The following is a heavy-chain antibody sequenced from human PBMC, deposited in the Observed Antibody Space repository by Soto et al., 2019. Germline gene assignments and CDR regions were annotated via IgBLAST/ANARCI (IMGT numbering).Heavy chain of an antibody. CDR1: GFTFSTYA. Sequence: EVQLLESGGGLVQPGGSLRLSCAASGFTFSTYAMNWVRQAPGKGLEWVSTISGSGGSTYYADSVKGRFTISRDNSKNTLYLQMNSLRAEDTALYYCAKGWSDYNDYWGQGMLVTVSP. CDR2: ISGSGGST. CDR3: AKGWSDYNDY. J-gene: IGHJ4*02. V-gene: IGHV3-23*01. D-gene: IGHD3-3*01.